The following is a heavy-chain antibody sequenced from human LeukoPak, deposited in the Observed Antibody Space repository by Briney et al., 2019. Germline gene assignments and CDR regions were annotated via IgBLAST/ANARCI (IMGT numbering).Heavy chain of an antibody. D-gene: IGHD3-22*01. J-gene: IGHJ4*02. V-gene: IGHV1-69*05. Sequence: SVKVSCKASGGTFSSYAISWVRQAPGQGLEWMGGIIPIFGTANYAQKFQGRVTMTRDTSTSTVYMELSSLRSEDTAVYYCAREWGDDYDSSALGYWGQGTLVTVSS. CDR2: IIPIFGTA. CDR3: AREWGDDYDSSALGY. CDR1: GGTFSSYA.